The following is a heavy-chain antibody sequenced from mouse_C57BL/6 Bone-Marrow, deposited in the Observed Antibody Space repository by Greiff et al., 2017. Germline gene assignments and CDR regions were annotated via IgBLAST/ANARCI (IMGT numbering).Heavy chain of an antibody. J-gene: IGHJ4*01. CDR3: ARRDWDPFYDMDY. CDR1: GFSLTSYG. V-gene: IGHV2-2*01. Sequence: QVQLKESGPGLVQPSQSLSITCTVSGFSLTSYGVHWVRQSPGKGLEWLGVIWSGGSTDYNAAFISRLSISKDNSKSQVFFKMNSLQADDTAIYYCARRDWDPFYDMDYWGQGTSVTVSS. D-gene: IGHD4-1*01. CDR2: IWSGGST.